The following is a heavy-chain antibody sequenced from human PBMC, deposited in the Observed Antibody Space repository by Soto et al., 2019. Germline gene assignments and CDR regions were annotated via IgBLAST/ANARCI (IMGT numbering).Heavy chain of an antibody. V-gene: IGHV1-3*04. D-gene: IGHD5-18*01. Sequence: GASVKVSCKASGYTFTSYAMHWVRQAPGQRLEWMGWINTGNGNTKYSQKFQGRVTITRDTSASTAYMELSSLRSEDTAVYYCARWSPAAVVLDPWGQGTLVTVSS. CDR3: ARWSPAAVVLDP. J-gene: IGHJ5*02. CDR2: INTGNGNT. CDR1: GYTFTSYA.